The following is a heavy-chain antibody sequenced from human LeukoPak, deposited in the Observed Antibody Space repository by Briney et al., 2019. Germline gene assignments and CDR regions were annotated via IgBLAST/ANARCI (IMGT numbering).Heavy chain of an antibody. CDR2: ISAYSGNT. V-gene: IGHV1-18*01. CDR1: GYTFSAYG. Sequence: GASVKVSCKASGYTFSAYGISWVRQAPGQGLEWMGYISAYSGNTNYAQKLQGRVTMTTDTSTSTAYMELRSLRSDDTAVYYCARDSHIAEVAYYFDYWGQGTLVTVSS. J-gene: IGHJ4*02. D-gene: IGHD6-13*01. CDR3: ARDSHIAEVAYYFDY.